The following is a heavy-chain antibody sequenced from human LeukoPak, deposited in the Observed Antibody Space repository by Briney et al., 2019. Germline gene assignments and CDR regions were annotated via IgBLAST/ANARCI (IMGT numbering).Heavy chain of an antibody. CDR3: ANGGYYSLDS. Sequence: GGSLRLSCAASGFTFRNYGMHWVRQAPGKGLEWVAVISYDGSNKYYADSVKGRFTISRDNSKRTLFLQTDSLRGGDTAVYYCANGGYYSLDSWGQGTLVTVSS. D-gene: IGHD2-15*01. CDR1: GFTFRNYG. V-gene: IGHV3-30*18. CDR2: ISYDGSNK. J-gene: IGHJ4*02.